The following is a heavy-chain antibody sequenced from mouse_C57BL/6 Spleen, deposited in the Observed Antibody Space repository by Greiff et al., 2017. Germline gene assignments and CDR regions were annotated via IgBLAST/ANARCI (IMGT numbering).Heavy chain of an antibody. D-gene: IGHD1-1*02. V-gene: IGHV5-16*01. CDR1: GFTFSDYY. CDR2: INYDGSST. Sequence: EVMLVESEGGLVQPGSSMKLSCTASGFTFSDYYMAWVRQVPEKGLEWVANINYDGSSTYYLDSLKSRFIISRDNAKNILYLQMSSLKSEDTATYYCAREGVGDYFDYCGQGTTLTVSS. J-gene: IGHJ2*01. CDR3: AREGVGDYFDY.